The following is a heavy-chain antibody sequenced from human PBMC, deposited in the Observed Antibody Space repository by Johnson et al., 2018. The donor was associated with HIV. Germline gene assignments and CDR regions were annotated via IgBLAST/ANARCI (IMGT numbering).Heavy chain of an antibody. CDR3: ARAHYDYAPAPTFDI. V-gene: IGHV3-53*01. CDR2: IYSGGST. CDR1: GFTVSSNY. J-gene: IGHJ3*02. D-gene: IGHD3-16*01. Sequence: VQLLESGGGLIQPGGSLRLSCAASGFTVSSNYMSWVRQAPGKGLEWVSVIYSGGSTYYADSVKGRFTISRDNSKNTLYLQMNSLRAEDTAVYYCARAHYDYAPAPTFDIWGQGTMVTVSS.